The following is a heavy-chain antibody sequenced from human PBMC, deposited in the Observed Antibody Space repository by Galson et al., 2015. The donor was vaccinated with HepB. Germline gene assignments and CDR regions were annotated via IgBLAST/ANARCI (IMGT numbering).Heavy chain of an antibody. V-gene: IGHV3-21*01. CDR1: GFTFNTYS. J-gene: IGHJ4*02. D-gene: IGHD2-8*01. CDR3: VRDSYCNNGVCYDY. Sequence: SLRLSCAASGFTFNTYSMGWVRQVPEKGLEWVSSIDTNTAYIYYADSVKGRFTISREDAKNSLYLQMDSLRVEDTAVYYCVRDSYCNNGVCYDYWGQGVLVTVSS. CDR2: IDTNTAYI.